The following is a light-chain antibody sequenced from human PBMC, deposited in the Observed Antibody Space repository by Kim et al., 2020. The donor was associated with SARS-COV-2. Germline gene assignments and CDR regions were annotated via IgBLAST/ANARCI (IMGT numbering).Light chain of an antibody. V-gene: IGKV1-5*03. Sequence: LSASLGDRVTITCRASQNINTWLAWYQQKPGNAPKLLIYKASSLQSGVPSRFSGSGSGTEFTLTISGLQPEDFATYYCQQYSMSYTFGQGTKLEI. CDR1: QNINTW. CDR2: KAS. J-gene: IGKJ2*01. CDR3: QQYSMSYT.